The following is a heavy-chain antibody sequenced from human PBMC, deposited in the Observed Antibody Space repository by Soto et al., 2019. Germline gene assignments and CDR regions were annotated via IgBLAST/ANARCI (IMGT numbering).Heavy chain of an antibody. Sequence: GESLKISCKGSGYSFTSYWIGWVRQMPGKGLEWMGIIFPGDSDTRYSPSFQGQVTISVDKSISTAYLQWSSLKASDTAVYFCARHVVEGACTNWGQGTLVTVSS. V-gene: IGHV5-51*01. J-gene: IGHJ4*02. CDR3: ARHVVEGACTN. CDR2: IFPGDSDT. CDR1: GYSFTSYW. D-gene: IGHD2-15*01.